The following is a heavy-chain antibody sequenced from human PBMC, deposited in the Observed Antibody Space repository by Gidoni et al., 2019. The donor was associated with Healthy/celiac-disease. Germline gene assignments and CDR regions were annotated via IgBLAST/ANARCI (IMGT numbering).Heavy chain of an antibody. J-gene: IGHJ4*02. D-gene: IGHD3-3*01. CDR1: GYTFTGYY. Sequence: QVQLVQSGAEVKKPGASVKVSCKASGYTFTGYYMHWVRQAPGQGLEWMGRINPNSGGTNYAQKFQGRVTMTRDTSISTAYMELSRLRSDDTAVYYCARDPTFLHRNSNSFDYWGQGTLVTVSS. CDR2: INPNSGGT. V-gene: IGHV1-2*06. CDR3: ARDPTFLHRNSNSFDY.